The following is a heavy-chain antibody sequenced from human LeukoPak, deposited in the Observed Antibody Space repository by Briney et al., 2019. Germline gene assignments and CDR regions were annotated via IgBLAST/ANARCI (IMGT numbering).Heavy chain of an antibody. V-gene: IGHV3-23*01. CDR2: ISASGGST. CDR1: GFPFSSYA. J-gene: IGHJ4*02. D-gene: IGHD1-7*01. Sequence: GGSLRLSCAVSGFPFSSYAMSWVRQAPGKGLEWVSGISASGGSTYYADSVRGRLTISRDNSKNTLYLQMNSLRAEDTAVYYCARNYSPDFDYWGQGTLVTVSS. CDR3: ARNYSPDFDY.